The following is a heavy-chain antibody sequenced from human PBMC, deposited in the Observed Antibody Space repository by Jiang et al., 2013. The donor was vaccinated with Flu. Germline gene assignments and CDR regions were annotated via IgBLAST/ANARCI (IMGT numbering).Heavy chain of an antibody. V-gene: IGHV5-10-1*01. CDR2: IDPTDSYT. CDR1: GYSFTSYW. CDR3: ARRDGYPLTDDAFDI. J-gene: IGHJ3*02. Sequence: GAEVKKPGESLRISCRDSGYSFTSYWISWMRQMPGKGLEWMGRIDPTDSYTNYSPSFQGHVTISADKSISTAYLQWSSLKASDTAMYYCARRDGYPLTDDAFDIWGQGTLVTVSS. D-gene: IGHD2-21*02.